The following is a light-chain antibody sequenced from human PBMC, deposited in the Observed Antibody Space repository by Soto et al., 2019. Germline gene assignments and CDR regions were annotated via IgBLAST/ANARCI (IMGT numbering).Light chain of an antibody. Sequence: DIQMPQSPSTLSASVGDRVTITCRASQSITDWLAWYQQKPGQAPKFLIYKASNLEGGVPSRFSGSGSGTEFTLTISSVQPDDFATYYCQYWDDYSWTFGQGTKVEIK. J-gene: IGKJ1*01. CDR2: KAS. CDR1: QSITDW. V-gene: IGKV1-5*03. CDR3: QYWDDYSWT.